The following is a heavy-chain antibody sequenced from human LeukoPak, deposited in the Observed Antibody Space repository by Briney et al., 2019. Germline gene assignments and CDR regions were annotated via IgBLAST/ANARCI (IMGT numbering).Heavy chain of an antibody. CDR1: GGTFSSYA. D-gene: IGHD3-9*01. J-gene: IGHJ4*02. V-gene: IGHV1-69*06. CDR2: IIPIFGTA. Sequence: GASVKVSCKASGGTFSSYAISWVRQAPEQGLEWMGGIIPIFGTANYAQKFQGRVTITADKSTSTAYMELSSLRSEDAAAYYCARAGTDYDILTGYWVYWGQGTLVTVSS. CDR3: ARAGTDYDILTGYWVY.